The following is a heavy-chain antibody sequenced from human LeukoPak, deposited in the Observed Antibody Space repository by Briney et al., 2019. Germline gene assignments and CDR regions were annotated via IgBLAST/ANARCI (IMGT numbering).Heavy chain of an antibody. CDR1: GFTFSSHA. CDR3: ARDPGVVAFHYFDY. J-gene: IGHJ4*02. V-gene: IGHV3-23*01. D-gene: IGHD3-3*01. Sequence: PGGSLRLSCAASGFTFSSHAMGWVRQAPGTGLEWVSAIGGSGGSTYYADSVKGRFTISRDNSKNTLYLQMNSLRAEDTALYYCARDPGVVAFHYFDYWGQGTLVTVSS. CDR2: IGGSGGST.